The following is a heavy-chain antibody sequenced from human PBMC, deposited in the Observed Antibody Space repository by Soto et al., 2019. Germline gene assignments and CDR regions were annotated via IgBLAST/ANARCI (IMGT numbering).Heavy chain of an antibody. CDR2: IYYSGST. Sequence: PSETLSLTCTVSGGSISSGDYYWSWIRQPPGKGLEWIGYIYYSGSTYYNPSLKSRVTISVDTSKNQFSLKLSSVTAADTAVYYCARDGGTYYYDSSGPTYAFDIWGQGTMVTVS. D-gene: IGHD3-22*01. CDR3: ARDGGTYYYDSSGPTYAFDI. CDR1: GGSISSGDYY. J-gene: IGHJ3*02. V-gene: IGHV4-30-4*01.